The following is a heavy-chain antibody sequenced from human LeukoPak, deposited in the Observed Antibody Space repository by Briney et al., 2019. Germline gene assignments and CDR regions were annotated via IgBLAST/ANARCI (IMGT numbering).Heavy chain of an antibody. V-gene: IGHV5-51*01. CDR3: ASGDSSGYYSDAFDI. CDR1: GYSFTSYW. Sequence: RGESLKISCKGSGYSFTSYWIGWVRQMPGKGLEWMGIIYPGDSGTRYSPSFQGQVTISADKSISTAYLQWSSLKASDTAMYYCASGDSSGYYSDAFDIWGQGTMVTVSS. CDR2: IYPGDSGT. J-gene: IGHJ3*02. D-gene: IGHD3-22*01.